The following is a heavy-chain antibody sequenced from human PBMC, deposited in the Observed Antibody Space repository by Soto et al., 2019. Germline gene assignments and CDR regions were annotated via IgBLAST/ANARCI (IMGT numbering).Heavy chain of an antibody. J-gene: IGHJ2*01. CDR1: GRSINSNNYY. V-gene: IGHV4-39*01. CDR2: IYYSGYT. CDR3: ARHVGSGSYADWYVGI. D-gene: IGHD3-10*01. Sequence: SATLSLACSVSGRSINSNNYYWGWIRQPPGNGLEWLGSIYYSGYTYYNPSLKSRITTSLDTSKNQVSLKMSSVTAAETAVYYXARHVGSGSYADWYVGIWGRGTLVTVSS.